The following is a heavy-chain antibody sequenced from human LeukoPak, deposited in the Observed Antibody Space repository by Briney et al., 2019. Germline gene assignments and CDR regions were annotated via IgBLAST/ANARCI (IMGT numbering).Heavy chain of an antibody. Sequence: KPSETLSLTCTVSGGSISSHYWSWIRQPPGKGLEWNGYIYYSGSTNYNPSLKSRVTISVDTSKNQFSLKLSSVTAADTAVYYCAREGVAFDIWGQGTMVTVSS. CDR3: AREGVAFDI. CDR2: IYYSGST. V-gene: IGHV4-59*11. CDR1: GGSISSHY. J-gene: IGHJ3*02.